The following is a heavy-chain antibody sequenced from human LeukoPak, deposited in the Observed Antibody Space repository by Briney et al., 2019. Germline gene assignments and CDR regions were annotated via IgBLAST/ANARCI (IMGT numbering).Heavy chain of an antibody. CDR3: ARDRPRITMVRGVIKPDY. V-gene: IGHV1-18*01. D-gene: IGHD3-10*01. J-gene: IGHJ4*02. Sequence: ASVKVYCKASGYTFTSYGISWVRQAPGQGLEWMGWISAYNGNTNYAQKLQGRVTMTTDTSTSTAYMELRSLRSDDTAVYYCARDRPRITMVRGVIKPDYWGQGTLVTVSS. CDR1: GYTFTSYG. CDR2: ISAYNGNT.